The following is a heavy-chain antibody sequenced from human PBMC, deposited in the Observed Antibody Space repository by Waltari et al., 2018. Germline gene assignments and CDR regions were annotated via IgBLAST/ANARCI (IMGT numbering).Heavy chain of an antibody. CDR2: IYSGGST. CDR3: ARVNTIFGVVFGFDP. D-gene: IGHD3-3*01. V-gene: IGHV3-53*01. CDR1: GFTVSSNY. Sequence: EVQLVESGGGLIQPGGSLRLSCAASGFTVSSNYMSWVRQAPGKGLEGVSVIYSGGSTYYADSVKGRLTISRDNSKNTLYLQMNSLRAEDTAVYYCARVNTIFGVVFGFDPWGQGTLVTVSS. J-gene: IGHJ5*02.